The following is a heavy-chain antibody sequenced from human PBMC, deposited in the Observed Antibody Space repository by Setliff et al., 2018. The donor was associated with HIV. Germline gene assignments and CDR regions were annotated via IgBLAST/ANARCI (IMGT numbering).Heavy chain of an antibody. CDR1: GTSLNTYY. V-gene: IGHV4-34*01. Sequence: PSETLSLTCAVYGTSLNTYYWTWIRYTPGRGLQWIGQIDHSGSTNYNPSLKSGVTLSVDASKNQFSLKVKSVTAADTATYYCAKKGRYYYGSGVTTDYFDDWGQGTPVTVSS. D-gene: IGHD3-10*01. CDR3: AKKGRYYYGSGVTTDYFDD. CDR2: IDHSGST. J-gene: IGHJ4*02.